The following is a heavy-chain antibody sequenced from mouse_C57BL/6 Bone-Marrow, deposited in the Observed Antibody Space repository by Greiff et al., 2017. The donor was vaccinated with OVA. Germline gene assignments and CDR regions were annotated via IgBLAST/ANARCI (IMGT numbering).Heavy chain of an antibody. J-gene: IGHJ4*01. D-gene: IGHD2-2*01. CDR3: AKSTMVTPDAY. Sequence: EVQRVESGGGLVKPGGSLKLSCAASGFTFSSYAMSWVRQTPEKRLEWVATISDGGSYTYYPDNVKGRFTISRDNAKNNLYLQMSHLKSEDTAMYYCAKSTMVTPDAYWGQGTSVTVSS. V-gene: IGHV5-4*01. CDR1: GFTFSSYA. CDR2: ISDGGSYT.